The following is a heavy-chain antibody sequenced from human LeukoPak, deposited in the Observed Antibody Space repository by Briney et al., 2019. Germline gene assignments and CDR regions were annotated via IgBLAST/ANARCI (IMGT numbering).Heavy chain of an antibody. J-gene: IGHJ6*02. CDR3: ARDGTVNITMVRGVIFGMDV. V-gene: IGHV1-69*13. Sequence: SVKVSCKASGGTFSSYAISWVRQAPGQGLEWMGGIIPIFGTANYAQKFQGRVTITADESTSTAYVELSSLRSEDTAVYYCARDGTVNITMVRGVIFGMDVWGQGTTVTVSS. CDR2: IIPIFGTA. CDR1: GGTFSSYA. D-gene: IGHD3-10*01.